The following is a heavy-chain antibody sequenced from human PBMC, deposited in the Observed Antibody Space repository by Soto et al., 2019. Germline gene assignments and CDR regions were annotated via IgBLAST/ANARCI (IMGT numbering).Heavy chain of an antibody. V-gene: IGHV3-66*01. CDR2: IYSGGST. Sequence: EVQLVESGGGLVQPGGSLRLSCAASGFTVSSNYMSWVRQAPGKGVEWVSVIYSGGSTYYADSVKGRFTISRDNSENTLYLQMNSLRAEDTAVYYCARTCSGGTCSFDYWGQGTLVTVSS. J-gene: IGHJ4*02. D-gene: IGHD2-15*01. CDR1: GFTVSSNY. CDR3: ARTCSGGTCSFDY.